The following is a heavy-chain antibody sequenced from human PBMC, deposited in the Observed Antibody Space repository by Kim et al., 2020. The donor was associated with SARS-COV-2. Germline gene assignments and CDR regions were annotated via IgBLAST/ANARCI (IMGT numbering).Heavy chain of an antibody. CDR3: AREVGATFGMDV. D-gene: IGHD1-26*01. J-gene: IGHJ6*02. Sequence: NYAQKFQGWVTMTRDTSISTAYMELSRLRSDDTAVYYCAREVGATFGMDVWGQGTTVTVSS. V-gene: IGHV1-2*04.